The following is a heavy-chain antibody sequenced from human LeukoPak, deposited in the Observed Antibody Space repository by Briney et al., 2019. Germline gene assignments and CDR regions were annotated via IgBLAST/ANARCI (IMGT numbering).Heavy chain of an antibody. D-gene: IGHD1-1*01. CDR2: VNWNNDGI. CDR1: GFIFTDYW. Sequence: PGGSLRLSCAASGFIFTDYWMYWVRRAPGQGLEWVTGVNWNNDGIVYAASVKGRFTVSRDNAKNTLYLQMNGLRPEDTAFYYCARDDYNTLGYNFHHWGQGTLVTVSS. J-gene: IGHJ1*01. V-gene: IGHV3-9*01. CDR3: ARDDYNTLGYNFHH.